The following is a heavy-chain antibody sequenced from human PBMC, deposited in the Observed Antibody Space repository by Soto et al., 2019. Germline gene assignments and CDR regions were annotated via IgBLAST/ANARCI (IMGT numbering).Heavy chain of an antibody. J-gene: IGHJ4*02. CDR3: VKDLRPTTARYIDY. CDR1: GFTFSSYA. CDR2: ISGSGGST. D-gene: IGHD4-17*01. V-gene: IGHV3-23*01. Sequence: EVQLLESGGGLVQPGGSLRLSCAASGFTFSSYAMSWVRQAPGKGLEWVSAISGSGGSTYYADSVKGRFTISRDNSKNTLYLQMNSLRAEDTAVYYCVKDLRPTTARYIDYWGQGTLVTVSS.